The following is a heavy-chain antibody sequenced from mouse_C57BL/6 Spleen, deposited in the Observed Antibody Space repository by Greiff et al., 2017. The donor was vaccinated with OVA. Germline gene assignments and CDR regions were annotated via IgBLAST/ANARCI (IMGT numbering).Heavy chain of an antibody. CDR1: GYTFTDYE. V-gene: IGHV1-15*01. Sequence: QVHVKQSGAELVRPGASVTLSCKASGYTFTDYEMHWVKQTPVHGLEWIGAIDPETGGTAYNQKFKGKAILTADKSSSTAYMELRSLTSEDSAVYYCTRRRRSYAMDYWGQGTSVTVSS. CDR2: IDPETGGT. J-gene: IGHJ4*01. CDR3: TRRRRSYAMDY.